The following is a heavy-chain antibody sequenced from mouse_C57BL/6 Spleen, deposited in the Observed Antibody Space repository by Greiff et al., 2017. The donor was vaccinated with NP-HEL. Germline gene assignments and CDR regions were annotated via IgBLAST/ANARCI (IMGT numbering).Heavy chain of an antibody. Sequence: VQLQQSGPELVKPGASVKLSCKASGYTFTSYDINWVKQRPGQGLEWIGWIYPRDGSTKYNEKFKGKATLTVDTSSSTAYMELRSLTSEDSAVYFCARRDYGCSSYVWYFDVWGTGTTVTVSS. CDR1: GYTFTSYD. D-gene: IGHD1-1*01. CDR2: IYPRDGST. CDR3: ARRDYGCSSYVWYFDV. V-gene: IGHV1-85*01. J-gene: IGHJ1*03.